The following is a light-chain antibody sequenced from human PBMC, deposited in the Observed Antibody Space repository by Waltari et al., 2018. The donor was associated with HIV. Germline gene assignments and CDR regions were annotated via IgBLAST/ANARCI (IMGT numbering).Light chain of an antibody. CDR2: SDI. J-gene: IGLJ3*02. CDR3: QSYDRSLSASV. CDR1: SSNIGAGYF. Sequence: QSVLTQPPSVSGVPGQRVTISCTGSSSNIGAGYFVHWYQQLPGTAPTLLIYSDINRPSGVPDRFSGTKSGTSASLAITGLQAEDEADYYCQSYDRSLSASVFGGGTKLTVL. V-gene: IGLV1-40*01.